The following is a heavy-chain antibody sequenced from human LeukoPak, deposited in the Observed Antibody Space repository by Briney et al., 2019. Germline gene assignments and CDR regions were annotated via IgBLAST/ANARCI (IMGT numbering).Heavy chain of an antibody. Sequence: GESLKISCKGSGYSFTSYWIGWVRQMPGKGLEWMGIIYPGDSDTRYSPSFQGQVTISADKSISTAYLQWSSLKASDTAMYYCASQQALGYSYGYYYYYMDVWGKGTTVTVSS. CDR1: GYSFTSYW. V-gene: IGHV5-51*01. CDR2: IYPGDSDT. CDR3: ASQQALGYSYGYYYYYMDV. D-gene: IGHD5-18*01. J-gene: IGHJ6*03.